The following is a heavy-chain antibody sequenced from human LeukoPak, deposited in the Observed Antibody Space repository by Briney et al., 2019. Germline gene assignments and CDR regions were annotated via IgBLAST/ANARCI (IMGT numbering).Heavy chain of an antibody. V-gene: IGHV3-74*01. Sequence: PGGSLRLSCAASGFTFSTYWMHWVRQAPGKGLVWVSHINSDGSSTNYADSVKGRFTISRDNAKNTLYLQMNSLRAEDTAVYYCARENIVAYYFDYWGQGALVTVSS. CDR1: GFTFSTYW. CDR2: INSDGSST. D-gene: IGHD5-12*01. CDR3: ARENIVAYYFDY. J-gene: IGHJ4*02.